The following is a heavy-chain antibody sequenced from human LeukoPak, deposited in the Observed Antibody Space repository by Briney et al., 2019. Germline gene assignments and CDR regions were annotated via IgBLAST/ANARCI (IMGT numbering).Heavy chain of an antibody. J-gene: IGHJ4*02. CDR3: ARGKGHDYGDQRNFDY. CDR1: GGSISSGGYS. V-gene: IGHV4-30-2*01. D-gene: IGHD4-17*01. Sequence: SQTLSLTCAVSGGSISSGGYSWSWIRQPPGKGLEWIGYIYHSGSTYYNPSLKSRVTISVDTSKNQFSLKLSSVTAADTAVYYCARGKGHDYGDQRNFDYWGQGTLVTVSS. CDR2: IYHSGST.